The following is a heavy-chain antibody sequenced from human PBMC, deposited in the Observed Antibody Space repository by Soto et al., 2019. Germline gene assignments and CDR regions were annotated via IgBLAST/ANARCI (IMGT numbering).Heavy chain of an antibody. CDR1: GFSLSSHA. D-gene: IGHD3-22*01. CDR2: ISDSGATS. CDR3: AKDSTDYFYGAFDY. J-gene: IGHJ4*02. V-gene: IGHV3-23*01. Sequence: GGSLRLSCVASGFSLSSHAVSWVRQTPEKGLEWVSSISDSGATSSYADFVKGRFTVSRDNSRNTLYLQMNSLRAEDTAVYYCAKDSTDYFYGAFDYWGQGTLVTVSS.